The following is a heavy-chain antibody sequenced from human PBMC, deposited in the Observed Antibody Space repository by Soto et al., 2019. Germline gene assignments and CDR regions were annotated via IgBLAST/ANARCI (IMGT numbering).Heavy chain of an antibody. J-gene: IGHJ6*02. V-gene: IGHV5-51*01. CDR3: ARQSCSSTSCYLGGMDV. Sequence: GESLKISCNGSGYSFTSYWICWVRQMPWKGLEWMGIIYPGDSDTRYSPSFQGQVTISADKSISTAYLQWSSLKASDTAMYYCARQSCSSTSCYLGGMDVWGQGTTVTVSS. CDR1: GYSFTSYW. CDR2: IYPGDSDT. D-gene: IGHD2-2*01.